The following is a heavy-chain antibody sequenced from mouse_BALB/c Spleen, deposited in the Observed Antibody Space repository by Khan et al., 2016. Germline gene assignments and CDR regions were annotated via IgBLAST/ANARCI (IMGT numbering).Heavy chain of an antibody. CDR2: INPDSSTI. CDR3: TRLHYYGDAGY. D-gene: IGHD1-2*01. CDR1: GFDFSRYW. V-gene: IGHV4-1*02. J-gene: IGHJ2*01. Sequence: EVKLLESGGGLVQPGGSLKLSCAASGFDFSRYWMSWVRQAPGKGLEWIGEINPDSSTINYTPSLKDKFIISRDNAKNTLYLQMSKVRSEDTALYYCTRLHYYGDAGYWGQGTTLTVSS.